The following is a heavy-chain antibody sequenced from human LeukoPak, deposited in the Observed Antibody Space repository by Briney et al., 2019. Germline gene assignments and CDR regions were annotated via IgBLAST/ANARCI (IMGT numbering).Heavy chain of an antibody. CDR2: IYSGGST. V-gene: IGHV3-53*01. Sequence: GGSLRLSCAASGFTVSSNYMSRVRQAPGKGLEWVSIIYSGGSTYYADSVKGRFTISRDNSKNTLYLQMNSLRAEDTAVYYCASGSGSYRTPYYYMDVWGKGTTVTVSS. D-gene: IGHD3-10*01. CDR1: GFTVSSNY. CDR3: ASGSGSYRTPYYYMDV. J-gene: IGHJ6*03.